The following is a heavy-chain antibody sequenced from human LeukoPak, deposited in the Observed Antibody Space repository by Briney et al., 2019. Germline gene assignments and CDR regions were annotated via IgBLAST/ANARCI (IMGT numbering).Heavy chain of an antibody. CDR3: AKALSGYKPPNYYYYMDV. Sequence: QPGGSLRLSCAASGFTFSSYGMHWVRQAPGKGLEWVAFIRYDGSNKYYADSVKGRFTISRDNSKNTLYLQMNSLRAEDTGVYYCAKALSGYKPPNYYYYMDVWGKGTTVTVSS. V-gene: IGHV3-30*02. D-gene: IGHD3-3*01. J-gene: IGHJ6*03. CDR2: IRYDGSNK. CDR1: GFTFSSYG.